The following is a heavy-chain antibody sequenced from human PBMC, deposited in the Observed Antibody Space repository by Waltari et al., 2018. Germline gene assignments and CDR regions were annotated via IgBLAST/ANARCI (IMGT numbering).Heavy chain of an antibody. D-gene: IGHD4-17*01. CDR3: VTGLTTVTAKDYFDH. CDR2: IKQDGSEK. V-gene: IGHV3-7*01. Sequence: EVQLVESGGGSVQPGGSLRLSCAASGMTFSNYWMNWVRQAPGKGREWVANIKQDGSEKNYVDSVEGRFSISRDNAQNSLYLQMNSLRAEDTAIYYCVTGLTTVTAKDYFDHWGQGALVTVSS. J-gene: IGHJ4*02. CDR1: GMTFSNYW.